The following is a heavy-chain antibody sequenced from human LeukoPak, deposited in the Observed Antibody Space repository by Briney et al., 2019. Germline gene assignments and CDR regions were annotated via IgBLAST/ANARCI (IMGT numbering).Heavy chain of an antibody. V-gene: IGHV3-30*02. CDR1: GLTFSTYG. J-gene: IGHJ4*02. CDR2: IRYDGSNE. Sequence: GGSLRLSCAASGLTFSTYGMHWVRQAPGKGLEWVAFIRYDGSNENYTDSVKGRFTISRDNSKNTVYLQMNSLRTEDTAIYYCTKVMEQQLVSTDYWGQGTLVTVSS. D-gene: IGHD1-1*01. CDR3: TKVMEQQLVSTDY.